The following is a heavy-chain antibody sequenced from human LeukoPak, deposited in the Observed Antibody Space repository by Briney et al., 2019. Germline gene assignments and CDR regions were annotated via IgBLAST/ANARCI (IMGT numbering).Heavy chain of an antibody. V-gene: IGHV3-9*01. CDR2: ISWNSGSI. Sequence: GGSLRLSCVASGFTFDDYAMHWVRQAPGKGLEWVSGISWNSGSIGYADSVKGRFTISRDNAKNSLYLQMNSLRAEDTALYYCAPRVVAASPVGYWGQGTLVTVSS. D-gene: IGHD2-15*01. CDR3: APRVVAASPVGY. J-gene: IGHJ4*02. CDR1: GFTFDDYA.